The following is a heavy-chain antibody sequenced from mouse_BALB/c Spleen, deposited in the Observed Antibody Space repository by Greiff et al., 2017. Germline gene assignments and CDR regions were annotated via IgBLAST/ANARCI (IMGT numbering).Heavy chain of an antibody. J-gene: IGHJ3*01. Sequence: EVKLQESGPGLVKPSQSLSLTCTVTGYSITSDYAWNWIRQFPGNKLEWMGYISYSGSTSYNPSLKSRISITRDTSKNQFFLQLNSVTTEDTATYYCARMRYDPAWFAYWGQGTLVTVSA. V-gene: IGHV3-2*02. CDR3: ARMRYDPAWFAY. D-gene: IGHD2-14*01. CDR1: GYSITSDYA. CDR2: ISYSGST.